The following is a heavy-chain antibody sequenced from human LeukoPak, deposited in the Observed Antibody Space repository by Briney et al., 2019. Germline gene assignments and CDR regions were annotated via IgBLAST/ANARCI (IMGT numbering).Heavy chain of an antibody. J-gene: IGHJ4*02. CDR2: INHNGNVN. CDR3: ARGSPDYYDSSGYYFPPYYFDY. D-gene: IGHD3-22*01. Sequence: GGSLRLSCAASGFTFSSYWMNWARQAPGKGLEWVASINHNGNVNYYVDSVKGRFTISRDNAKNSLYLQMSNLRAEDTAVYYCARGSPDYYDSSGYYFPPYYFDYWGQGTLVTVSS. CDR1: GFTFSSYW. V-gene: IGHV3-7*03.